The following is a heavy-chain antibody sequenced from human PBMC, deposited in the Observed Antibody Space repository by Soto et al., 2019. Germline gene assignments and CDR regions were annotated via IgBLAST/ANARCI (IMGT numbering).Heavy chain of an antibody. CDR1: GGTFSSYG. Sequence: GASVKVSCKASGGTFSSYGINWVRQAPGQGLEWVGWISPYSGYTHSAQKFHGRLTLTTDTAASTAYMELRILRSADTALYYCAREASVLIPAAQPSRFDSWGQGTLVTVSS. D-gene: IGHD2-2*01. CDR3: AREASVLIPAAQPSRFDS. J-gene: IGHJ4*02. V-gene: IGHV1-18*01. CDR2: ISPYSGYT.